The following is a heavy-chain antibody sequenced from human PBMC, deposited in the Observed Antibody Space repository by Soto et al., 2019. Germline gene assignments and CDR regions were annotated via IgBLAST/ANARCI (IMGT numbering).Heavy chain of an antibody. Sequence: TGGSLRLSCAASGFTFSSYAMSWVRQAPGKGLEWVSVIYTGGLTSYADSVKGRFTISRDDSSNTLYLQMSSLRTDDTAVYYCARTIGGASSLYFDYWGQGT. CDR3: ARTIGGASSLYFDY. D-gene: IGHD2-15*01. J-gene: IGHJ4*02. V-gene: IGHV3-66*01. CDR2: IYTGGLT. CDR1: GFTFSSYA.